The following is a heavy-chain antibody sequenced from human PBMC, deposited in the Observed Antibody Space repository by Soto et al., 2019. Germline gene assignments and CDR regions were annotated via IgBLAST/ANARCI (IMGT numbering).Heavy chain of an antibody. D-gene: IGHD6-19*01. Sequence: VASVKVCCKACGYTFTSYGISWVRQAPGQGLEWMGWISAYTGNTNYAQKLQGRVTMTTDTSTSTAYMELRSLRSDDTAVYYCARDRDSGWDWKWDYWGQGTLVTVSS. J-gene: IGHJ4*02. V-gene: IGHV1-18*01. CDR3: ARDRDSGWDWKWDY. CDR1: GYTFTSYG. CDR2: ISAYTGNT.